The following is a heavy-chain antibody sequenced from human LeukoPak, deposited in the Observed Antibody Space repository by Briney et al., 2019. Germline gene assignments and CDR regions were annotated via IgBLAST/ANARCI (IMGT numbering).Heavy chain of an antibody. CDR1: GGSISSYY. J-gene: IGHJ3*02. V-gene: IGHV4-59*07. D-gene: IGHD6-6*01. CDR3: ARTARQGPFDI. CDR2: IYYSGST. Sequence: SDTLSLTCTVSGGSISSYYWSWIRQPPGKGLEWIGYIYYSGSTNYNPSLKSRVTISVDTSKNQFSLKLSSVTAADTTVYYCARTARQGPFDIWGQGTMVTVSS.